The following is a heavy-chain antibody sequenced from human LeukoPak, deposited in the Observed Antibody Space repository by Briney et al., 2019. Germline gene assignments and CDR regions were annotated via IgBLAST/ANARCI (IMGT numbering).Heavy chain of an antibody. Sequence: SETLSLTCIVSGGSISSYYWSWIRQPPGKGLEWIGYIYYSGSTNYNPSLKSRVTISVDTSKNQFSLKLSSVTAADTAVYYCARDGGLNAYGGNSYDAFDIWGQGTMVTVSS. J-gene: IGHJ3*02. CDR1: GGSISSYY. CDR3: ARDGGLNAYGGNSYDAFDI. D-gene: IGHD4-23*01. V-gene: IGHV4-59*01. CDR2: IYYSGST.